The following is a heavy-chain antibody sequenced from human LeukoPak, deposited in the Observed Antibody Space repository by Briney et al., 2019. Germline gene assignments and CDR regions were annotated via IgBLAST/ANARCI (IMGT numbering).Heavy chain of an antibody. CDR2: IYHSGST. Sequence: PSETLSLTCAVSGGPISSSNWWSWVRQPPGKGLEWIGEIYHSGSTNYNPSLKSRVTISVDKSKNQFSLKLSSVTAADTAVYYCARAGWAGLPSDYWGQGTLVTVSS. CDR3: ARAGWAGLPSDY. CDR1: GGPISSSNW. V-gene: IGHV4-4*02. D-gene: IGHD5-12*01. J-gene: IGHJ4*02.